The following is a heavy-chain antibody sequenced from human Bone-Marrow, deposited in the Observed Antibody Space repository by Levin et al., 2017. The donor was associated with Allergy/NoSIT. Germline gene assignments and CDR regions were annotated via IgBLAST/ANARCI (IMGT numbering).Heavy chain of an antibody. Sequence: SCAASGFSFSSYWMSWVRQAPGKGLEWVANIKQDGSEKNYVDSVKGRFTISRDNAKNSLYLQMNSLRAEDTAVYYCARVAWIQLWFLDFWGQGTLVTVSS. D-gene: IGHD5-18*01. CDR1: GFSFSSYW. V-gene: IGHV3-7*04. CDR3: ARVAWIQLWFLDF. CDR2: IKQDGSEK. J-gene: IGHJ4*02.